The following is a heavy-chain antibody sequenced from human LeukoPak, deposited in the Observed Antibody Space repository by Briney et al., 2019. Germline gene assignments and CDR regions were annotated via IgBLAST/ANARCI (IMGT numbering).Heavy chain of an antibody. CDR3: ARTRYYDFWSGYYPFDY. CDR2: IYYSGST. V-gene: IGHV4-59*01. J-gene: IGHJ4*02. D-gene: IGHD3-3*01. Sequence: SETLSLTCTVSGGSISSYYWSWIRQPPGKGLEWIGYIYYSGSTNYNPSLKSRVTISVDTSKNQFSLKLSSVTAADTTVHYCARTRYYDFWSGYYPFDYWGQGTLVTVSS. CDR1: GGSISSYY.